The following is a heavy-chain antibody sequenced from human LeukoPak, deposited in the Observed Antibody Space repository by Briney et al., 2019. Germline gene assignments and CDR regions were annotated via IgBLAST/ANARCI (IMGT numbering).Heavy chain of an antibody. V-gene: IGHV4-4*07. CDR2: IYSSGST. Sequence: SETLSLTCIVSGGSISGYYWTWIRQSAGKGLEWIGRIYSSGSTNYNPSLKSRLTMSVDTSKNQFSLRLSSVTAADTAVYYCARVKSYYDSSGAYGMDVWGQGTTVTVSS. J-gene: IGHJ6*02. D-gene: IGHD3-22*01. CDR1: GGSISGYY. CDR3: ARVKSYYDSSGAYGMDV.